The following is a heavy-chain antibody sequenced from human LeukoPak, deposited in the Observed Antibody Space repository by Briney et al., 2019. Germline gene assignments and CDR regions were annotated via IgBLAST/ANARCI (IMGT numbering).Heavy chain of an antibody. CDR1: GFTFSSYA. CDR2: ISYDGSNK. J-gene: IGHJ4*02. D-gene: IGHD5-18*01. V-gene: IGHV3-30-3*01. Sequence: GGSLRLSCAASGFTFSSYAMHWVRQAPGKGLEWVAVISYDGSNKYYADSVKGRFTISRDNSKNTLYLQMNSLRAEDTAVYCCATGGYSYGDYWGQGTLVTVSS. CDR3: ATGGYSYGDY.